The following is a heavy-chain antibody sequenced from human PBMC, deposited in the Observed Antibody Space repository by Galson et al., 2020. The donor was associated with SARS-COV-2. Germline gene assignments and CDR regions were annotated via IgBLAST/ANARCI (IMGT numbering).Heavy chain of an antibody. Sequence: GKSLKISCAAPGFTFIDHAMHWVGQAPGKGLEGVAQIFFDGSEKYYGDSVRGRFTISRDSSKNTVYLQMNNLRVDDTAVYYCARDGQSSRGWAFDYWGQGTLLTVSS. CDR3: ARDGQSSRGWAFDY. J-gene: IGHJ4*02. CDR1: GFTFIDHA. V-gene: IGHV3-33*01. D-gene: IGHD6-19*01. CDR2: IFFDGSEK.